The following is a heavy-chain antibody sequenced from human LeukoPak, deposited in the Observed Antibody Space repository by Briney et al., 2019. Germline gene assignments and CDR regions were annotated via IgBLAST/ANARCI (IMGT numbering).Heavy chain of an antibody. J-gene: IGHJ4*02. CDR3: ARESGYSYGLAGFFDY. Sequence: GGSLRLSCAASGFTVSSNYMSWVRQAPGKGLEWVSVIYSDGRIHSADSVKGRFTISRDDSKNTPSLQMNSLRAEDTAVYYCARESGYSYGLAGFFDYWGQGTLVTVPS. D-gene: IGHD5-18*01. V-gene: IGHV3-53*01. CDR1: GFTVSSNY. CDR2: IYSDGRI.